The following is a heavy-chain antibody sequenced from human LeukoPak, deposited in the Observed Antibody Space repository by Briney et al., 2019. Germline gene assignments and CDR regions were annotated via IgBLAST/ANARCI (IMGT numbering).Heavy chain of an antibody. Sequence: GGSLRLSCAASGFTFSSYAMHWVRQAPGKGLEWVAVISYDGSDKYYADSVKGRFTISRDNSKNTLYLQMNSLRAEDTAVYYCAKDHYYDSSGPVDYWGQGTLVTVSS. V-gene: IGHV3-30*04. D-gene: IGHD3-22*01. CDR2: ISYDGSDK. J-gene: IGHJ4*02. CDR1: GFTFSSYA. CDR3: AKDHYYDSSGPVDY.